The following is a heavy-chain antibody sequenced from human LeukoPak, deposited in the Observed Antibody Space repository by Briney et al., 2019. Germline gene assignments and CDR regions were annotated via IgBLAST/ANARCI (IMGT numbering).Heavy chain of an antibody. CDR3: ARSSGSYSVNWFDP. V-gene: IGHV1-18*01. CDR1: GYTFTSYG. J-gene: IGHJ5*02. CDR2: ISAYNGNT. D-gene: IGHD1-26*01. Sequence: ASVKVSCKASGYTFTSYGISWVRQAPGQGLEWMGWISAYNGNTNYAQKLQGRVTMTTDTSTSTVYMELRSLRSDDTAVYYCARSSGSYSVNWFDPWGQGTLVTVSS.